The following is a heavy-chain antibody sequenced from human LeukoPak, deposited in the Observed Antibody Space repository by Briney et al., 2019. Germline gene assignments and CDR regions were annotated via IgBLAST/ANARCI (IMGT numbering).Heavy chain of an antibody. CDR2: IYTSGST. J-gene: IGHJ6*03. CDR3: ARSPYGSGSYYTTLSYYYYYMDV. V-gene: IGHV4-4*07. CDR1: GGSISSYY. D-gene: IGHD3-10*01. Sequence: SETLSLTCTVSGGSISSYYWSWIRQPAGKGLEWIGRIYTSGSTNYNPSLKSRVTMSVDTSKNQFSLKLSSVTAADTAVYYCARSPYGSGSYYTTLSYYYYYMDVWGKGTTVTISS.